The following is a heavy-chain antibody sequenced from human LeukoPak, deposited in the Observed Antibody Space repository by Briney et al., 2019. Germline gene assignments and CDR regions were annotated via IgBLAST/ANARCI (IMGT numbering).Heavy chain of an antibody. CDR1: GGSISSGGYY. J-gene: IGHJ4*02. V-gene: IGHV4-31*03. D-gene: IGHD3-22*01. CDR3: AREDDSSGYYDY. Sequence: SETLSLTCTVSGGSISSGGYYWSWIRQHPGKGLEWIGYIYYSGSTYYNPSLKSRVTISVDTSKNQFSLKLSSVTAADTAVYYCAREDDSSGYYDYWGQGTLVTVVS. CDR2: IYYSGST.